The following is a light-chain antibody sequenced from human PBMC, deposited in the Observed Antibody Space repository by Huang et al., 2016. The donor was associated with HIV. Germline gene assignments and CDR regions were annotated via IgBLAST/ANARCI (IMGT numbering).Light chain of an antibody. Sequence: EIVLTQSPGTLSLSPGDRATLSCRASQTVSSSHLAWYQQKPGQAPRLLIYGASGRATGSPGRFSGSGSGADFTRTISRLEPEDFAVYYCQQYGRSPLTFGPGTKVESK. V-gene: IGKV3-20*01. CDR1: QTVSSSH. CDR2: GAS. CDR3: QQYGRSPLT. J-gene: IGKJ3*01.